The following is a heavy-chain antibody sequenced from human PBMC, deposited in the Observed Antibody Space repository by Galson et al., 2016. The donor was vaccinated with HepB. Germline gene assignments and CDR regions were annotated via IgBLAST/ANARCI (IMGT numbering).Heavy chain of an antibody. CDR2: IHPSGTP. CDR3: AREPRRIVVVEDATQRISDYNWFDS. D-gene: IGHD2-15*01. CDR1: GGSISSGSFQ. J-gene: IGHJ5*01. V-gene: IGHV4-61*02. Sequence: TLSLTCSVSGGSISSGSFQWNWIRQPAGKGLEWIGRIHPSGTPTYNPSLLSRVTISVDTSKNQFSLRLTSVTAADTAVYYCAREPRRIVVVEDATQRISDYNWFDSWGQGTQVAVSS.